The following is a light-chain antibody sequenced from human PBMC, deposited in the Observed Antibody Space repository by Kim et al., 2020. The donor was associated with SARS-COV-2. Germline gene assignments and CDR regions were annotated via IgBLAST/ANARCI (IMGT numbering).Light chain of an antibody. CDR1: SLRSYY. CDR3: NSWDSSGNHHV. V-gene: IGLV3-19*02. Sequence: SSELTQDPAVSVALGQTVRITCQGDSLRSYYASWYQQKPGQAPVRVIYGKNNRPSGIPDRFSGSSSGNTASLTITGAQAEDEADYYCNSWDSSGNHHVFGGGTQLTVL. CDR2: GKN. J-gene: IGLJ2*01.